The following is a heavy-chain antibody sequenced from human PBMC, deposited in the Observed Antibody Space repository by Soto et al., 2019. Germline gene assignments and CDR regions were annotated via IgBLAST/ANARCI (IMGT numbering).Heavy chain of an antibody. D-gene: IGHD2-21*01. Sequence: SETLSLTCTLSGVSISRGGYYWGWIRQHPGKGLEWIGNIYHSGRTYYNPSLKSRVIMSVDTSKNHFSLNLNSVTAADTAMYFCASVIGGVSEYYFGYCRQLTLVPACS. CDR3: ASVIGGVSEYYFGY. CDR1: GVSISRGGYY. J-gene: IGHJ4*02. CDR2: IYHSGRT. V-gene: IGHV4-31*03.